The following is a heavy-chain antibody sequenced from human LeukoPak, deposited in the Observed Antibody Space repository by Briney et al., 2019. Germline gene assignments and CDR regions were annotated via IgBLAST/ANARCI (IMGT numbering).Heavy chain of an antibody. J-gene: IGHJ6*03. D-gene: IGHD4-11*01. CDR1: GGSISSYY. CDR2: IYYSGST. CDR3: ARVGAPPSNYRYYYYMDV. Sequence: PSETLSLTXTVSGGSISSYYWSWIRQPPGKGLEWIGYIYYSGSTNYNPSLKSRVTISVDTSKNQFSLKLSSVTAADTAVYYCARVGAPPSNYRYYYYMDVWGKGTTVTVSS. V-gene: IGHV4-59*01.